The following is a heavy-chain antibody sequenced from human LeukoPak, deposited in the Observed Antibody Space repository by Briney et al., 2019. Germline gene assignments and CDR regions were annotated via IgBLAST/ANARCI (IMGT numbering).Heavy chain of an antibody. CDR3: ARHSRAVAARPID. V-gene: IGHV4-59*08. CDR2: IYYSGST. J-gene: IGHJ4*02. D-gene: IGHD6-6*01. Sequence: SETLSLTCTVSGGSISSYYWSWIRQPPGKGLEWIGYIYYSGSTNYNPSLKSRVTISVDTSKNQFSLKLSSVTAADTAVYYCARHSRAVAARPIDWGQGTLVTVSS. CDR1: GGSISSYY.